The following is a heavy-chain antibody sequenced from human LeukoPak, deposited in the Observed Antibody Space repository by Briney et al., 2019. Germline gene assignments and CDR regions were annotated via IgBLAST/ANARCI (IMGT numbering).Heavy chain of an antibody. CDR2: ISAYNGNT. D-gene: IGHD2-2*01. Sequence: ASVKVSCKASGYTFTNYGISWVRQAPRQGLEWMGWISAYNGNTNYAQKLQGRVTMTTDTSTSTAYMELRSLRSDDTAVYYCASKGAGYCRSTNCQGAFDIWGQGTMVSVSS. CDR1: GYTFTNYG. V-gene: IGHV1-18*01. J-gene: IGHJ3*02. CDR3: ASKGAGYCRSTNCQGAFDI.